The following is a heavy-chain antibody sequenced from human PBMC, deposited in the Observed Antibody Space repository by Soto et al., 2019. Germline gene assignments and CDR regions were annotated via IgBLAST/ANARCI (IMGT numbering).Heavy chain of an antibody. CDR1: GFTFSSYG. V-gene: IGHV3-33*01. CDR3: ARDPTVISQGYFDY. Sequence: QVQLVESGGGVVQPGRSLRLSCAASGFTFSSYGMHWVRQAPGKGLEWVAVIWYDGSNKYYADSVKGRFTISRDNSKNTLYLQMNSLRAEDTAVYCCARDPTVISQGYFDYWGQGTLVTVSS. J-gene: IGHJ4*02. D-gene: IGHD4-4*01. CDR2: IWYDGSNK.